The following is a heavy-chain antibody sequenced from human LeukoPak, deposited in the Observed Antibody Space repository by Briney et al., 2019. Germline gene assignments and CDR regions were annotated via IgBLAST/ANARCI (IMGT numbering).Heavy chain of an antibody. CDR3: ARRITGTTSDSFDY. CDR2: IDYSGST. Sequence: SETLSLTCAVYGGSFSGYYWGWIRQPPGKGLEWIGSIDYSGSTYYNPSLKSRVTISVDTSKNQFSLKLRSVTAADTAVYYCARRITGTTSDSFDYWGQGTLVTVSS. J-gene: IGHJ4*02. D-gene: IGHD1-20*01. CDR1: GGSFSGYY. V-gene: IGHV4-34*01.